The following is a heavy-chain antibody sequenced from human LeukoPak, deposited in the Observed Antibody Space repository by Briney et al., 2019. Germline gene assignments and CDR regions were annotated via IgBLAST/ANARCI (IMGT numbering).Heavy chain of an antibody. V-gene: IGHV3-33*06. D-gene: IGHD4-17*01. J-gene: IGHJ5*02. CDR2: IWCDGSNE. CDR1: GFTFSNYG. CDR3: AKDDYGPTFDP. Sequence: GGSLRLSCVVSGFTFSNYGMHWVRQAPGKGLEWVAVIWCDGSNEYYADSVKGRFTISRDNSKNTLYVQMNSLRAEDTAVYYCAKDDYGPTFDPWGQGTLVTVSS.